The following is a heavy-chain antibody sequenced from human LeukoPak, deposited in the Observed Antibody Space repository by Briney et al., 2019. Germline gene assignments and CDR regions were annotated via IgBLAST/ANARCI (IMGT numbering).Heavy chain of an antibody. CDR3: ARKAKVRGVHNWFDP. CDR2: IIPIFGTA. V-gene: IGHV1-69*06. Sequence: SVKISCKVSGYTFTDYYMHWVRQAPGQGLEWMGGIIPIFGTANYAQKFQGRVTITADKSTSTAYMELSSLRSEDTAVYYCARKAKVRGVHNWFDPWGQGTLVTVSS. D-gene: IGHD3-10*01. J-gene: IGHJ5*02. CDR1: GYTFTDYY.